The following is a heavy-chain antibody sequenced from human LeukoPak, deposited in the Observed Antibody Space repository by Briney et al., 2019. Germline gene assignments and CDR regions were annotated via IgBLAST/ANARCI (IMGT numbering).Heavy chain of an antibody. CDR1: GFTFSSYW. V-gene: IGHV3-7*03. Sequence: AGGSLRLSCAASGFTFSSYWMSWVRQAPGKGLEWVANIKQDGSEKYYVDSVKGRFTISRDNAKNSLYLQMNSLRAEDTAVYYCARDGSKYYYYYYGMDVWGQGTTVTVSS. CDR2: IKQDGSEK. CDR3: ARDGSKYYYYYYGMDV. J-gene: IGHJ6*02.